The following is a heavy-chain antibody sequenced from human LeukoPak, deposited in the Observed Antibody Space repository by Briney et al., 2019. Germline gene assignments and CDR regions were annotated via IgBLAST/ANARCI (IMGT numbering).Heavy chain of an antibody. D-gene: IGHD2-21*01. CDR2: IRYDGSNT. CDR3: SIQCGGKFGWDH. J-gene: IGHJ4*02. V-gene: IGHV3-30*02. Sequence: GGSLRLSCAASGFSLSGYGMHWLRQAPGKGLEWVAFIRYDGSNTYHADSGKGRLTSSRDNYKNTLYLKMNSRRDEDRDEYDGSIQCGGKFGWDHWGQGTLVIVSS. CDR1: GFSLSGYG.